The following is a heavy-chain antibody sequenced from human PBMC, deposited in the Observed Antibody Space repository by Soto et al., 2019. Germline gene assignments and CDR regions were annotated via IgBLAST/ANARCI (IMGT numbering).Heavy chain of an antibody. Sequence: QVQLQESGPGLVKPSQTLSLTCTVSGGSISGGDYYWSWIRQHPGKGLEWIGTIYFSGTTYYNPSLKSRVTISVDTSNNQFSLNLSSVTAADTAVYYCARRDRSGFSYWLDTWGQGTLVTVSS. J-gene: IGHJ5*02. CDR2: IYFSGTT. D-gene: IGHD3-22*01. CDR3: ARRDRSGFSYWLDT. V-gene: IGHV4-31*03. CDR1: GGSISGGDYY.